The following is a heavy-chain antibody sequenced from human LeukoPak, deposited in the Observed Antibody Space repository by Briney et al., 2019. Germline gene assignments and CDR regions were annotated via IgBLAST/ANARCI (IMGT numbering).Heavy chain of an antibody. Sequence: ASVKVSCKASGYTFTSYAMHWVRQAPGERLEWMGWINAGNGNTKYSQKFQGRVTITRDTSASTAYMELSSLRSEDTAVYYCAREQQLNWFVPWGQGTLVTVSS. CDR2: INAGNGNT. J-gene: IGHJ5*02. V-gene: IGHV1-3*01. D-gene: IGHD6-13*01. CDR1: GYTFTSYA. CDR3: AREQQLNWFVP.